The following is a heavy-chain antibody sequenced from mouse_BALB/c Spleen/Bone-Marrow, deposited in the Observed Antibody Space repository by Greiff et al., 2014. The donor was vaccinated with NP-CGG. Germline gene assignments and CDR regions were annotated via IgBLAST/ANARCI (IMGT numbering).Heavy chain of an antibody. CDR2: IDPANGNT. Sequence: EVQLQQSGAELVKPGASVKLSCTASGFNIKDTYMPWVKQRPEKGLEWIGRIDPANGNTKYDPKFQGKATITADTSSNTAYLQLSSLTSEDTAVYYCARYYYGSSYFDYWGQGTTLTVSS. D-gene: IGHD1-1*01. V-gene: IGHV14-3*02. J-gene: IGHJ2*01. CDR1: GFNIKDTY. CDR3: ARYYYGSSYFDY.